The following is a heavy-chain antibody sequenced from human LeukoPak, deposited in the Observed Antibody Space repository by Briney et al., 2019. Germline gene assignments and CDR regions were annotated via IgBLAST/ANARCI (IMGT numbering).Heavy chain of an antibody. Sequence: GASVKVSCKASGYTFTSYDINWVRQATGQGLEWMGWMNPNSGNTGYAQKFQGRVTMTRNTSISTAYMELSSLRSDDTAVYYCAATGTTLADYWGQGTLVTVSS. D-gene: IGHD1-7*01. CDR3: AATGTTLADY. J-gene: IGHJ4*02. V-gene: IGHV1-8*01. CDR1: GYTFTSYD. CDR2: MNPNSGNT.